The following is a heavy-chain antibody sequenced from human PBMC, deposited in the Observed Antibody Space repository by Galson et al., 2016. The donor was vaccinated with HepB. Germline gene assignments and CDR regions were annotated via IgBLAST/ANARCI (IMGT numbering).Heavy chain of an antibody. CDR2: IKQDGSEK. D-gene: IGHD3-16*01. CDR1: GFSFTYYW. J-gene: IGHJ5*02. Sequence: SLRLSCAAPGFSFTYYWMSWVRQAPGKGLEWVANIKQDGSEKYYVDSVKGRFTISRDNAKNSTYLQMNNLRVEDTGVYYCARAEGILLRPVSWFDPWGQGTLVTVSS. V-gene: IGHV3-7*04. CDR3: ARAEGILLRPVSWFDP.